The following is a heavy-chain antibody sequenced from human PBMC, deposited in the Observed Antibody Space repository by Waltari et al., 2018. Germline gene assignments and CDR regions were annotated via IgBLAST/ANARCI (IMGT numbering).Heavy chain of an antibody. CDR3: ARLPTKYYDSLGWGFFDQ. J-gene: IGHJ4*02. D-gene: IGHD3-22*01. V-gene: IGHV4-59*08. CDR1: GDFLGDDH. CDR2: LRNTGGT. Sequence: HVQLQESGPGLVKPSETLSLTCTVPGDFLGDDHCTWIRQDPGKGLEWIAYLRNTGGTKCTPSLESRVTVSAVTSKKQFSLRLTSVTAADTAVYYCARLPTKYYDSLGWGFFDQWGQGILVTVSS.